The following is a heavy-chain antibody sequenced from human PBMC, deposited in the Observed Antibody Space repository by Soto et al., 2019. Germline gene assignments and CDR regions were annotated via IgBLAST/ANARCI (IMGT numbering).Heavy chain of an antibody. D-gene: IGHD3-3*01. CDR3: ASAYYDFWSGYLGWFDP. V-gene: IGHV4-59*01. Sequence: SETLSLTCSVSGGSISSYYWTWIRQPPGKGLEWIGYMYYSGTTNSNPSLKSRVTISIDTSKNQFSLKLSSVTAADTAVYYCASAYYDFWSGYLGWFDPWGQGTLVTVSS. J-gene: IGHJ5*02. CDR2: MYYSGTT. CDR1: GGSISSYY.